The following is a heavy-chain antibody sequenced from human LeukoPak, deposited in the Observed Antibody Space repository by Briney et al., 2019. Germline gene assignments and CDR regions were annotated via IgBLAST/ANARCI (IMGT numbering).Heavy chain of an antibody. CDR3: AKFLFSGGVWFDP. CDR1: GLTFSRYG. J-gene: IGHJ5*02. CDR2: IRYDGSNK. V-gene: IGHV3-30*02. Sequence: GGSLRLSCAASGLTFSRYGMHWVRQAPGKGLEWVAFIRYDGSNKYYADSVKGRFTISRDNSKNTLYLQMNSLRAEDTAVYYCAKFLFSGGVWFDPWGQGTLVTVSS. D-gene: IGHD2-15*01.